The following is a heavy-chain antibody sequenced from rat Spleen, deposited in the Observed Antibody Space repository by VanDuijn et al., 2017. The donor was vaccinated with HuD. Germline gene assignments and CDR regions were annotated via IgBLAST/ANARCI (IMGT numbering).Heavy chain of an antibody. CDR1: GFTFSDYF. Sequence: EVQLVESGGGLVQPGGSLKLSCAASGFTFSDYFMAWVRQAPGKGLEWIGEINEDSSTINYTPSLKDKFAISRDNAQNTLYLQMSKLGSDDTAIYYCARARYGGYSYWGQGVMVTVSS. J-gene: IGHJ2*01. V-gene: IGHV4-2*01. CDR2: INEDSSTI. D-gene: IGHD1-11*01. CDR3: ARARYGGYSY.